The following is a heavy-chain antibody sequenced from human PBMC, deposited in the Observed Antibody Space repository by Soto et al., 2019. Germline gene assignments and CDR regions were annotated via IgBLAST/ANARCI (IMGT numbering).Heavy chain of an antibody. CDR3: AREAIQWSYSYAVDV. Sequence: QVQLVESGGGVVQPGRSLRLSCVASGFTFSSYGIHWVRQAPGKGLEWVALIWYDGSNKYYADSVKGRFTISRDNSKNTVSLQMDSLRDEDTAVYYCAREAIQWSYSYAVDVWGQGTTVTVSS. D-gene: IGHD3-3*01. CDR2: IWYDGSNK. CDR1: GFTFSSYG. V-gene: IGHV3-33*01. J-gene: IGHJ6*02.